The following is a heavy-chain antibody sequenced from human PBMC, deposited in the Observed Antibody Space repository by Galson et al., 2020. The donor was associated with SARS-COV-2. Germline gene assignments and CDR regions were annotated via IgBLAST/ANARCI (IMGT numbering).Heavy chain of an antibody. CDR2: INHSGST. V-gene: IGHV4-34*01. CDR1: GGSFSGYY. Sequence: SETLSLTCAVYGGSFSGYYWSWIRQPPGKGLEWIGEINHSGSTNYNPSLKSRVTISVDTSKNQFSLKLSSVTAADTAVYYCARGGLVWGYYYYMDVWGKGTTVTVSS. J-gene: IGHJ6*03. CDR3: ARGGLVWGYYYYMDV. D-gene: IGHD6-19*01.